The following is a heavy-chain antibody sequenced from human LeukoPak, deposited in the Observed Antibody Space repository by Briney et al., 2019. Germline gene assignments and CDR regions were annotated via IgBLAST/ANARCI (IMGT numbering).Heavy chain of an antibody. CDR2: ISSSGSTI. D-gene: IGHD3-22*01. CDR3: ARAWYYDSSGYLGD. Sequence: GGSLRLSCAASGFTFSDYYMSWIRQAPGKGLEWVSYISSSGSTIYYADSVKGRFTISRDNSKNTLYLQMNSLRAEDTAVYYCARAWYYDSSGYLGDWGQGTLVTVSS. J-gene: IGHJ4*02. CDR1: GFTFSDYY. V-gene: IGHV3-11*01.